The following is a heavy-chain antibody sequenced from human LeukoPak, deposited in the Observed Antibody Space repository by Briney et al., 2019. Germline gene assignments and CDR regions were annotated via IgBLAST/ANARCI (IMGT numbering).Heavy chain of an antibody. CDR3: TLALSFGSNGYNP. D-gene: IGHD3-3*02. Sequence: GASVTVSCKVSGDTLTELSMHSGRQAPGTGIEWMGGFDPEDGGTIYAQKFQGRVTMTEDTFTDTAYMELSSLRSEDTAVYYCTLALSFGSNGYNPWGEGALVTVSS. V-gene: IGHV1-24*01. CDR1: GDTLTELS. J-gene: IGHJ5*02. CDR2: FDPEDGGT.